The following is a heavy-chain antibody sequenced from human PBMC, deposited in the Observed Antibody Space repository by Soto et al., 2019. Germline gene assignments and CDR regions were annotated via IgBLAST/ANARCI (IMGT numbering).Heavy chain of an antibody. CDR3: ARPYCSGGSCYDYFDY. CDR1: GYTFTSYY. D-gene: IGHD2-15*01. CDR2: INPSSGST. J-gene: IGHJ4*02. V-gene: IGHV1-46*01. Sequence: ASVKVSCKASGYTFTSYYMHWVRQAPGQGLEWMGIINPSSGSTSYAQKFQGRVTMTRDTSTSTVYMELSSLRSEDTAVYYCARPYCSGGSCYDYFDYWGQGTLVTVSS.